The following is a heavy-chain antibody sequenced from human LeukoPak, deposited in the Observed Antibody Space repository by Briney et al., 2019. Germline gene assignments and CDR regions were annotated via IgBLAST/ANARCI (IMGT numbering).Heavy chain of an antibody. J-gene: IGHJ4*02. CDR1: GFTFTSSA. V-gene: IGHV1-58*02. Sequence: SVKVSCKASGFTFTSSAMQWVRQARGQRLEWIGWIVVGSGNTNYAQKFQERVTITKDMSTSTAYMELSSLRSEDTAVYYCAAEPNAFWSGYYYFDYWGQGTLVTVSS. CDR3: AAEPNAFWSGYYYFDY. D-gene: IGHD3-3*01. CDR2: IVVGSGNT.